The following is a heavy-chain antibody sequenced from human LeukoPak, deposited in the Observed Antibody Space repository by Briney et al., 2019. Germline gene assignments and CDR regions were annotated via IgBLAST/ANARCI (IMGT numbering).Heavy chain of an antibody. J-gene: IGHJ5*02. V-gene: IGHV4-34*01. CDR1: SGSFSGYY. CDR2: IYHSGST. D-gene: IGHD6-6*01. Sequence: SETLSLTCAVYSGSFSGYYWNWIRQPPGKGLEWIGEIYHSGSTNYNPSLKSRVTISVDTSKNQFSLKLRSVTAADTAVYYCARRSHYSTSSGASAWGQGTLVTVSS. CDR3: ARRSHYSTSSGASA.